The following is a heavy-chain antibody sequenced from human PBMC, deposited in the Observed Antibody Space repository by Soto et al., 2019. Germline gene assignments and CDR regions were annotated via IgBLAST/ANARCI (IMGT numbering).Heavy chain of an antibody. CDR3: ARDRSQGYCSGGSCYFAFDI. D-gene: IGHD2-15*01. Sequence: QVQLVQSGAEVKKPGSSVKVSCKASGGTFSSYTISWVRQAPGQGLEWMGRIIPILGIANYAQKFQGRVTITADKSPSTAYMELSSLRSEDTAVYYCARDRSQGYCSGGSCYFAFDIWGQGTMVTVSS. CDR1: GGTFSSYT. CDR2: IIPILGIA. J-gene: IGHJ3*02. V-gene: IGHV1-69*08.